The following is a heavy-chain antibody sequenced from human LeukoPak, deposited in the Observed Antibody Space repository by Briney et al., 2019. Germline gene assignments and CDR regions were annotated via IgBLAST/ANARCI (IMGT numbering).Heavy chain of an antibody. CDR3: TREVRSAWASFDP. CDR1: GYSISSGYY. Sequence: SETLSLTCTVSGYSISSGYYWGWIRQPPGKGLEWIGSIHYSARIYYNPSLKSRLTISPDTSKNQFSLKLTSVTAADTAVYYCTREVRSAWASFDPCGQGTLVIVSS. J-gene: IGHJ5*02. D-gene: IGHD1-26*01. V-gene: IGHV4-38-2*02. CDR2: IHYSARI.